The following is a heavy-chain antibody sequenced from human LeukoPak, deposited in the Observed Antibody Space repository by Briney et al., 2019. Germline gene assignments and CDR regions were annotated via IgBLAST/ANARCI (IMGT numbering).Heavy chain of an antibody. J-gene: IGHJ4*02. CDR3: ARVNSRYDSSGGYCDY. CDR1: GGTFSSYA. D-gene: IGHD3-22*01. CDR2: IIPIFGTA. Sequence: SVKVSCKASGGTFSSYAISWVRQAPGQGLEWMGGIIPIFGTANYAQKFQGRVTITTDESTSTAYMELSSLRSEDTAVYYCARVNSRYDSSGGYCDYWGQGTLVTVSS. V-gene: IGHV1-69*05.